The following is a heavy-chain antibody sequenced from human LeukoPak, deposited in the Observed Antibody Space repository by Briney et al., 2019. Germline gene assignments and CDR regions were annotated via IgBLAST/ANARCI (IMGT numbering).Heavy chain of an antibody. CDR1: GGSISSSNW. CDR2: IYHSGST. V-gene: IGHV4-4*02. CDR3: ARTAWIQLWRYIDY. J-gene: IGHJ4*02. D-gene: IGHD5-18*01. Sequence: NASETLSLTCAVSGGSISSSNWWSWVRQPPGKGLEWIGEIYHSGSTNYNPSLKSRVTISVDKSKNQFSLKLSSVTAADTAVYYCARTAWIQLWRYIDYWGQGTLVTVSS.